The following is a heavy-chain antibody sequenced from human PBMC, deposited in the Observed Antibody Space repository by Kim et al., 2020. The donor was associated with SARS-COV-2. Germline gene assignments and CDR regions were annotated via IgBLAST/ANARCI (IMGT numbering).Heavy chain of an antibody. CDR2: ISYSGGSK. Sequence: GGSLRLSCAASGFTFNNYVMSWVRQAPGKGLEWVSGISYSGGSKYYADSVRGRFTISRDNSKNTLYLQMSSLRAEDTAVYYCAKDIREIIVNYFDYWGQGTLVTVSS. CDR1: GFTFNNYV. J-gene: IGHJ4*02. V-gene: IGHV3-23*01. D-gene: IGHD3-3*02. CDR3: AKDIREIIVNYFDY.